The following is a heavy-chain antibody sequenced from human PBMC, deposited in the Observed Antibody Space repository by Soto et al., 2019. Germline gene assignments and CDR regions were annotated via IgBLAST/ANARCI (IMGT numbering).Heavy chain of an antibody. Sequence: PGGSLRLSCAASGFTVDDYAMHWVRQAPGKGLEWVSGISWNSGSIGYADSVKGRFTIPRDNAKNYLYLQMNSLRAEDTALYYCAKDKSSSWYYFDYWGQGTLVTVSS. V-gene: IGHV3-9*01. J-gene: IGHJ4*02. CDR1: GFTVDDYA. D-gene: IGHD6-13*01. CDR3: AKDKSSSWYYFDY. CDR2: ISWNSGSI.